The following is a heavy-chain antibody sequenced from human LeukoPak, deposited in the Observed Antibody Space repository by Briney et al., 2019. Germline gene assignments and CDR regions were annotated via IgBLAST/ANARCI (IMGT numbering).Heavy chain of an antibody. CDR2: ISGSGGST. Sequence: GGSLRLSCAASGFTFSSYAMSWVRQAPGKGLEWVSAISGSGGSTYYADSVKGRFTISRDNSKNTLYLQMNSLRAEDTAVYYCAKDRGRDGYNDYFDYWGQGTLVTVSS. J-gene: IGHJ4*02. D-gene: IGHD5-24*01. V-gene: IGHV3-23*01. CDR3: AKDRGRDGYNDYFDY. CDR1: GFTFSSYA.